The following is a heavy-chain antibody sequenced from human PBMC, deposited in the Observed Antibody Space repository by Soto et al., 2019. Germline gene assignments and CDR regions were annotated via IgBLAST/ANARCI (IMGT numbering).Heavy chain of an antibody. CDR3: AFGNLSYYFDY. D-gene: IGHD3-16*01. CDR2: IWYDGSDK. V-gene: IGHV3-33*01. J-gene: IGHJ4*02. CDR1: GFAFFSFG. Sequence: SLRLSCSSSGFAFFSFGMHGVRQAPGKGLEWVAIIWYDGSDKYYADSVKGRFTISGDNSKNTLYLQMNSLRAEDTAVYHCAFGNLSYYFDYWGQGTPVNVSS.